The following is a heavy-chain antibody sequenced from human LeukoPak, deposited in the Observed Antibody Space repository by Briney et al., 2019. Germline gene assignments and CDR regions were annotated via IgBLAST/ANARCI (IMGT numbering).Heavy chain of an antibody. CDR1: GGSFSGYY. V-gene: IGHV4-34*01. Sequence: PPETLSLTCAVYGGSFSGYYWSWIRQPPGKGLEWIGEINHSGSTNYNPSLKSRVTISVDTSKNQFSLKLSSVTAADTAVYYCARVHRGWAARPEGLRFYYYYYMDVWGKGTTVTVSS. D-gene: IGHD6-6*01. CDR3: ARVHRGWAARPEGLRFYYYYYMDV. J-gene: IGHJ6*03. CDR2: INHSGST.